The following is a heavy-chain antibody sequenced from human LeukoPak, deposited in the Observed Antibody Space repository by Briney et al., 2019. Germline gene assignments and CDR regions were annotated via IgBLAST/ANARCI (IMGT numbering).Heavy chain of an antibody. CDR1: GGSISSYY. V-gene: IGHV4-34*01. J-gene: IGHJ3*02. D-gene: IGHD7-27*01. Sequence: PSETLSLTCTVSGGSISSYYWSWIRQPPGKGLEWIGEINHSGSTNYNPSLKSRVTISVDTSKNQFSLKLSSVTAADTAVYYCARGPENWGHDAFDIWGQGTMVTVSS. CDR3: ARGPENWGHDAFDI. CDR2: INHSGST.